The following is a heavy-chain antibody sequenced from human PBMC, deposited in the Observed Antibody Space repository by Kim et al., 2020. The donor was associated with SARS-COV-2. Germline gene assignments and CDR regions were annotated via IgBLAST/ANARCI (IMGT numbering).Heavy chain of an antibody. D-gene: IGHD3-3*02. Sequence: SETLSLTCTVSGYSISSGYYWGWIRQPPGKGLEWIGSIYHSGSTYYNPSLKSRVTISVDTSKNQFSLKLSSVTAADTAVYYCARVGISAGVRLDYWGQGT. CDR2: IYHSGST. CDR1: GYSISSGYY. J-gene: IGHJ4*02. V-gene: IGHV4-38-2*02. CDR3: ARVGISAGVRLDY.